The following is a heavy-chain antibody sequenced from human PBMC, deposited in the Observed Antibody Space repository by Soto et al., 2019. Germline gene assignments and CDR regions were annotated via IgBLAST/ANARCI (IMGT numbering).Heavy chain of an antibody. CDR2: IWYDGSNK. D-gene: IGHD1-26*01. Sequence: PGGSLRLSCAASGFTFSSYGMHWVRQAPGKGLEWVAVIWYDGSNKYYADSVKGRFTISRDNSKNTLYLQMNSLRAEDTAVYYCARHHSGSYPWYYYGMDVWGQGTTVTVSS. CDR1: GFTFSSYG. CDR3: ARHHSGSYPWYYYGMDV. J-gene: IGHJ6*02. V-gene: IGHV3-33*01.